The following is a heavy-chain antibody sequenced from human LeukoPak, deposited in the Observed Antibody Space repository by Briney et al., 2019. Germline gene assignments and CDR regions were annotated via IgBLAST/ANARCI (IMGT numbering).Heavy chain of an antibody. Sequence: KPSETLSLTCTVSGGSINSGDYYWSWIRQPPGKGLEWIGYIYHSGSTYYNPSLKSRVTVSVDTSKNQFSLKLSSVTAADTAVYYCARVIAVAGDLEYFQHWGQGTLVTVSS. CDR2: IYHSGST. V-gene: IGHV4-30-4*01. CDR3: ARVIAVAGDLEYFQH. CDR1: GGSINSGDYY. J-gene: IGHJ1*01. D-gene: IGHD6-13*01.